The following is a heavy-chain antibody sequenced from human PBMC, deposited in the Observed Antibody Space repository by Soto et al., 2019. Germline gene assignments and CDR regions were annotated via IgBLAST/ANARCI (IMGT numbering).Heavy chain of an antibody. CDR1: GFTFSSNY. Sequence: GGSLRLSCAASGFTFSSNYMNWVRQAPGKGLEWVSVIYSGGSTYYADSVKGRFTISRDNSKNTLYLQMNSLRAEDTAVYYCQTEVGASRAFDYWGQGTLVTVSS. D-gene: IGHD1-26*01. CDR3: QTEVGASRAFDY. V-gene: IGHV3-53*01. J-gene: IGHJ4*02. CDR2: IYSGGST.